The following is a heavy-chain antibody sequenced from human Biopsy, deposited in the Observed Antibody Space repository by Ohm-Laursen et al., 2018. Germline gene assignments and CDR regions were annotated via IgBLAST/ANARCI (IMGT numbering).Heavy chain of an antibody. D-gene: IGHD3-22*01. Sequence: TLSLTCAVSGGSISSYYWTWIRQPPGKGLEWIGDVYYSGSTNRNPSLKSRVTILVDTSKNQFSLKLNSVTAADTAVYYCGRREVVITHDAFDIWGQGTMVTVSS. V-gene: IGHV4-59*08. J-gene: IGHJ3*02. CDR2: VYYSGST. CDR1: GGSISSYY. CDR3: GRREVVITHDAFDI.